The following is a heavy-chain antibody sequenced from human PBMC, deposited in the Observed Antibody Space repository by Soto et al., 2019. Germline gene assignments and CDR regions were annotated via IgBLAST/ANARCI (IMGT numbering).Heavy chain of an antibody. J-gene: IGHJ3*02. CDR3: ARWPCSGGSCYPDAFDI. V-gene: IGHV3-66*01. CDR1: GFTVSSNY. CDR2: IYSGGST. D-gene: IGHD2-15*01. Sequence: PGGSLRLSCAVSGFTVSSNYMSWVRQAPGKGLEWVSVIYSGGSTYYADSVKGRFTISRDNSKNTLYLQMNSLRAEDTAVYYCARWPCSGGSCYPDAFDIWGQGTMVTVSS.